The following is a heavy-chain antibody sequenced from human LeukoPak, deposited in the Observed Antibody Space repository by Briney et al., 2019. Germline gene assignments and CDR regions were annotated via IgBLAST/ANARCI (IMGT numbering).Heavy chain of an antibody. CDR2: ITSGGDYI. CDR1: GFTFNTFN. V-gene: IGHV3-21*04. Sequence: GGSLRLSCAASGFTFNTFNMNWVRQAPGKGLEWVSSITSGGDYIYYADSVKGRFTTSRDNAKNSLSLQLNSLRVEDTAVYYCAKANWVSNADAVFWGQGTVVTVSS. J-gene: IGHJ4*02. CDR3: AKANWVSNADAVF. D-gene: IGHD1-1*01.